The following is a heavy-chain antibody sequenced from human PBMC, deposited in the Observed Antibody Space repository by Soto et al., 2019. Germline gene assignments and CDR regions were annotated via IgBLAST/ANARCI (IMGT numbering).Heavy chain of an antibody. V-gene: IGHV3-9*01. CDR1: GFTFDDYA. Sequence: GGSLRLSCAASGFTFDDYATHWVRQAPWKGLEWVSGISWNSVSIGYADSVKGRFTISRDNAKNSLYLQMNSLGAEDTALYYCSKESYSSGWVARILTYAGDIWCRGIIVTISS. CDR2: ISWNSVSI. CDR3: SKESYSSGWVARILTYAGDI. D-gene: IGHD6-19*01. J-gene: IGHJ3*02.